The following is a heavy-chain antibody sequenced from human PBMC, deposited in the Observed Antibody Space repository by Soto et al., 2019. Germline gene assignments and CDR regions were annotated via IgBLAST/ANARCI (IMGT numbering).Heavy chain of an antibody. Sequence: QVQLQESGPGLVKPSQTLSLTCTVSGGSISGGGYYWSWIRQHPGKGLEWIGYIYYSGSTYYNPSLKSRVTISVDTSKNQFSLKLSSVTAADTAVYYCARVLSEVLGGGYGMDVWGQGTTVTVSS. J-gene: IGHJ6*02. D-gene: IGHD3-16*01. V-gene: IGHV4-31*03. CDR3: ARVLSEVLGGGYGMDV. CDR1: GGSISGGGYY. CDR2: IYYSGST.